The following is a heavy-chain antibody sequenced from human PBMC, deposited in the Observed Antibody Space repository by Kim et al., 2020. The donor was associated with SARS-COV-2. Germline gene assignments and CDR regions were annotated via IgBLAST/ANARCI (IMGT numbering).Heavy chain of an antibody. D-gene: IGHD6-13*01. J-gene: IGHJ4*02. Sequence: DSMEARFTISRDNAKNFLYLQIDRLRDEDTAVYYCAREGLRYSSVWYPDYWGQGTLVPVSS. CDR3: AREGLRYSSVWYPDY. V-gene: IGHV3-11*06.